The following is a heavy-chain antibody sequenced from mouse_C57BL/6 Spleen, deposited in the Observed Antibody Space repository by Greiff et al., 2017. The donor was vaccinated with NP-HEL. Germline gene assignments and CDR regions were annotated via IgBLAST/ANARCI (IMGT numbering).Heavy chain of an antibody. Sequence: QVQLKQPGAELVMPGASVKLSCKASGYTFTSYWMHWVKQRPGQGLEWIGEIDPSDSYTNYNQKFKGKSTLTVDKSSSTAYMQLSSLTSEDSAVYYCASSYYDNAMDYWGQGTSVTVSS. D-gene: IGHD2-4*01. CDR1: GYTFTSYW. V-gene: IGHV1-69*01. CDR2: IDPSDSYT. J-gene: IGHJ4*01. CDR3: ASSYYDNAMDY.